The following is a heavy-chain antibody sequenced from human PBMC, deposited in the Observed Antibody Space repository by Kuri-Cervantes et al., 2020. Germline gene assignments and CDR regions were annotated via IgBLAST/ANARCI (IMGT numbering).Heavy chain of an antibody. V-gene: IGHV2-5*02. Sequence: SGPTLVKPTQTLTLTCTFSGFSLTTKGVGVGWIRQPPGKALEWLALIYWDDDKTYSPSLRSRLTITKDTSKNQVVLRMTNTDPLDTATYYCALIVISSNWFDPWGQGTWSPSPQ. J-gene: IGHJ5*02. CDR3: ALIVISSNWFDP. CDR2: IYWDDDK. CDR1: GFSLTTKGVG. D-gene: IGHD2-15*01.